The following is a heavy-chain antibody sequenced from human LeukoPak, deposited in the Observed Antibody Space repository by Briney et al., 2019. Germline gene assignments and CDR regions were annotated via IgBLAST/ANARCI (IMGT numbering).Heavy chain of an antibody. V-gene: IGHV1-24*01. Sequence: ASVKVSCKVSGYTLTDLSMHWVRLAPGQGLEWMGGFDPEDGETIYAQKFQGRVTMTEDTSTDTAYMELSSLRSEDTAVYYCATEAAGMFDYWGQGTLVTVSS. D-gene: IGHD6-13*01. CDR1: GYTLTDLS. CDR2: FDPEDGET. CDR3: ATEAAGMFDY. J-gene: IGHJ4*02.